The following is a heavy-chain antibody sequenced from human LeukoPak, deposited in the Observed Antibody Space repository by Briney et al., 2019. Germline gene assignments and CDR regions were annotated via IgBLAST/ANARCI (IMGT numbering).Heavy chain of an antibody. J-gene: IGHJ6*02. CDR1: GFTVSSNY. D-gene: IGHD6-6*01. V-gene: IGHV3-53*01. CDR2: IYSGGST. CDR3: ARDRKEYSSSSGFYYYYGMDV. Sequence: GGSLRLSCAASGFTVSSNYMSWVRQAPGKGLEWVSVIYSGGSTYYADSVKGRFTISRDNSKNTLYLQMNSLRAEDTAVYYCARDRKEYSSSSGFYYYYGMDVWGQGTTVTVSS.